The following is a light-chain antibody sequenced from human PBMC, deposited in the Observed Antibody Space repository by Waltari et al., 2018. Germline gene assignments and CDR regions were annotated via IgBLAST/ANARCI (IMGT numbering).Light chain of an antibody. CDR1: SSDVGSHNL. CDR2: EDT. Sequence: QSALTQPASVSGSPGQSITISYTGTSSDVGSHNLVSWYQHHPGKAPKLMIYEDTKRPSGVSNRFSGSKSGNTASLTISGLQAEDEADYYCCSYAGGTASILLGGGTKLTVL. V-gene: IGLV2-23*01. J-gene: IGLJ2*01. CDR3: CSYAGGTASIL.